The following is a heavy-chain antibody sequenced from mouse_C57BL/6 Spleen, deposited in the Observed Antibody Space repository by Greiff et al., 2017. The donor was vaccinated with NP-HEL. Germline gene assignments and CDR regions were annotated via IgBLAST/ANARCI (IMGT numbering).Heavy chain of an antibody. CDR3: AKGDGPYAMDY. J-gene: IGHJ4*01. Sequence: QVQLQQSGPGLVQPSQSLSITCTASGFSLTSYGVHWVRQSPGKGLEWLGVIWRGGSTDYNAAFMSRLSITKDNSESQVFIKMNSLQADDTAIYYCAKGDGPYAMDYWGQGTSVTVSS. V-gene: IGHV2-5*01. CDR2: IWRGGST. CDR1: GFSLTSYG. D-gene: IGHD1-1*01.